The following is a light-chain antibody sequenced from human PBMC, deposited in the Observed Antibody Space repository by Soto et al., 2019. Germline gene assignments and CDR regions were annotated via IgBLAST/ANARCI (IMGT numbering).Light chain of an antibody. Sequence: DIHMTRSPSSLSASVGHMFTITCRASQTTNKYLNWYQLKKGKAPKLLIYAASTLQTGVPSRLTGSGYGTDLTITIISLKPEDYETYFCQQSYSMPYAFGPGTKVDIK. CDR1: QTTNKY. CDR2: AAS. V-gene: IGKV1-39*01. J-gene: IGKJ2*01. CDR3: QQSYSMPYA.